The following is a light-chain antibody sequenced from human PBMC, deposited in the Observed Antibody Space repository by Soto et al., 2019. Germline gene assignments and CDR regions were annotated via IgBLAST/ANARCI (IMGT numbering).Light chain of an antibody. Sequence: NKITQSPSPLSASVEDRIPITCLASQDIGGRLAWFQQKPGRAPQYLIQAASILQSGVPSRFSGSGSGTEFILTINTLQPEDFASYFCLQVYSFPRTSGLGTKVDI. CDR1: QDIGGR. CDR2: AAS. V-gene: IGKV1-12*01. CDR3: LQVYSFPRT. J-gene: IGKJ1*01.